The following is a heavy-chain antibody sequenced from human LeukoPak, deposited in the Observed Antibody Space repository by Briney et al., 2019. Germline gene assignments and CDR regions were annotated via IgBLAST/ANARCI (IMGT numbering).Heavy chain of an antibody. D-gene: IGHD3-10*01. Sequence: SETLSLTGAGYGGSFSGYYWSWIRQPPGKGLEWIGEINHSGSTNYNPSLKSRVTISVDTSKNQFSLKLSSVTAADTAVYYCVRRGYYGMDVWGQGTTVTVSS. CDR2: INHSGST. V-gene: IGHV4-34*01. CDR1: GGSFSGYY. J-gene: IGHJ6*02. CDR3: VRRGYYGMDV.